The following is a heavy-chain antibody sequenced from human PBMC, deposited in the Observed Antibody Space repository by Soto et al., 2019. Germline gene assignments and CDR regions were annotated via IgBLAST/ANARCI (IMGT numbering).Heavy chain of an antibody. CDR2: IYYSGST. J-gene: IGHJ3*02. CDR3: ATIRGLRVAAFDI. D-gene: IGHD5-12*01. CDR1: GGSSSSGVYY. Sequence: PSETLSLTCTVSGGSSSSGVYYWSWIRQHPGKGLEWIGYIYYSGSTYYNPSLKSRVTISVDTSKNQFSLKLSSVTAADTAVYYCATIRGLRVAAFDIWGQGTMVTVSS. V-gene: IGHV4-31*03.